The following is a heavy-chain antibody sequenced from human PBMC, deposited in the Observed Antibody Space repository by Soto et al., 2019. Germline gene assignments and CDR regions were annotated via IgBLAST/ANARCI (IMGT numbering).Heavy chain of an antibody. Sequence: GGSRRLSCAASGFMFSRYAMSWVRQAPGKGLELVSAISGSTSSTYYADSVKGRFTISRDNSKNTLYLQMNSLRAEDTALYYCAKARYCTNGVCYRYYYYGMDVWGQGATVTVSS. CDR3: AKARYCTNGVCYRYYYYGMDV. CDR2: ISGSTSST. CDR1: GFMFSRYA. D-gene: IGHD2-8*01. V-gene: IGHV3-23*01. J-gene: IGHJ6*02.